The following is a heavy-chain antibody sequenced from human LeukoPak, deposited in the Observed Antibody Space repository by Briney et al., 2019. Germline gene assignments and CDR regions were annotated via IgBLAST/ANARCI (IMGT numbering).Heavy chain of an antibody. V-gene: IGHV4-31*03. CDR2: IYYSGST. Sequence: SETLSLTCTVSGGSISSGGYYWSWIRQHPGKGLEWIGYIYYSGSTYYNPSLKSRVTISVDTSKSQFSLKLSSVTAADTAVYYCARDERGNNWFDPWGQGTLVTVSS. CDR1: GGSISSGGYY. J-gene: IGHJ5*02. CDR3: ARDERGNNWFDP. D-gene: IGHD1-1*01.